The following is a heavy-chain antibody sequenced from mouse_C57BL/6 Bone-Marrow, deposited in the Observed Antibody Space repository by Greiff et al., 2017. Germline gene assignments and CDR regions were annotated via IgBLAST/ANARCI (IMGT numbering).Heavy chain of an antibody. CDR1: GYAFSSSW. V-gene: IGHV1-82*01. CDR3: ARFNHYWYFDV. Sequence: QVQLKQSGPELVKPGASVKISCKASGYAFSSSWMNWVKQRPGKGLEWIGRIYPGDGDTNYNGKFKGKATLTADKSSSTAYMQLSSLTSEDSAVYFCARFNHYWYFDVWGTGTTVTVSS. J-gene: IGHJ1*03. CDR2: IYPGDGDT.